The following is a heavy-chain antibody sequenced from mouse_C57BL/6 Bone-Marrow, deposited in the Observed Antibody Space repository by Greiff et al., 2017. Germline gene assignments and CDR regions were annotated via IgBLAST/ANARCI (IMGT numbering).Heavy chain of an antibody. V-gene: IGHV5-6*02. Sequence: DVKLVESGGDLVKPGGSLKLSCAASGFTFSSYGMSWVRQTPDKRLEWVATISSGGSYTYYPDSVKGRFTISRDNAKSTLYLQMSSLKSEDTAMYYCARTSYYYGSSLFAYWGQGTLVTVSA. J-gene: IGHJ3*01. CDR3: ARTSYYYGSSLFAY. D-gene: IGHD1-1*01. CDR1: GFTFSSYG. CDR2: ISSGGSYT.